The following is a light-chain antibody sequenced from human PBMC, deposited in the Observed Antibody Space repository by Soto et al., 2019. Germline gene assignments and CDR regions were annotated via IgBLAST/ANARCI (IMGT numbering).Light chain of an antibody. J-gene: IGKJ4*01. CDR3: QQYGSSPALT. V-gene: IGKV3D-20*01. CDR1: QSVSSSY. CDR2: DAS. Sequence: EIVLTQSPATLSLSPGGRATLSCGASQSVSSSYLAWYQQKPGLAPRLLIYDASSRATGIPDRFSGSGSGTDFTLTISRLEPEDFAVYCCQQYGSSPALTFGGGTKVDIK.